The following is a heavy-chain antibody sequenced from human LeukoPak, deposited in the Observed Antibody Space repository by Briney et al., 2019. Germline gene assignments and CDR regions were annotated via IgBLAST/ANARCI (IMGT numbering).Heavy chain of an antibody. CDR2: ISSSSSYI. V-gene: IGHV3-21*01. D-gene: IGHD6-19*01. CDR3: AREYSSGWYHLDY. J-gene: IGHJ4*02. Sequence: GGSLRLSCAASGFTFSSYSMNWVRQAPGKGLEWVSSISSSSSYIYYADSVKGRFTISRDNAKNPLYLQMNSLRAEDTAVYYCAREYSSGWYHLDYWGQGTLVTVSS. CDR1: GFTFSSYS.